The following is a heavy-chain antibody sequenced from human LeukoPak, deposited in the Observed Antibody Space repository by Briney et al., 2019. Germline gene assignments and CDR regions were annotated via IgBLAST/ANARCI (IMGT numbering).Heavy chain of an antibody. V-gene: IGHV4-4*07. D-gene: IGHD3-10*01. J-gene: IGHJ6*03. CDR3: ARGAYYYGSGSYYNTPLALYYMDV. CDR2: IYTSGST. Sequence: SSETLSLTCTVSGGSISSYYLSWIRQPAGKGLEWIGRIYTSGSTNYNPSLKSRVTMSVDTSKNQFSLKLSSVTAADTAVYYCARGAYYYGSGSYYNTPLALYYMDVWGKGTTVTVSS. CDR1: GGSISSYY.